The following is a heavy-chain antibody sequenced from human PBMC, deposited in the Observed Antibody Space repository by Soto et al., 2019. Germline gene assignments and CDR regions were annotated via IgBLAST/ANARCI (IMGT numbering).Heavy chain of an antibody. J-gene: IGHJ4*02. CDR1: GYDFTTYG. CDR3: ARGRYGDY. V-gene: IGHV1-18*01. Sequence: QVHLVQSGAEEKKPGASVKVSCKGSGYDFTTYGITWVRQAPGQGLEWMAWISAHNGNTDYAQKLQVRVTVTRDTSTSTAYMELRSLRSDDTAMYYCARGRYGDYWGQGALVTVSS. D-gene: IGHD1-1*01. CDR2: ISAHNGNT.